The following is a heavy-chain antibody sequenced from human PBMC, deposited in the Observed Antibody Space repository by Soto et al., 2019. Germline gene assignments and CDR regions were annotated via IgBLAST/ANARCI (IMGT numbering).Heavy chain of an antibody. CDR3: ARVPSPFDFYYAMDV. CDR1: GDSIGSGNKY. J-gene: IGHJ6*02. Sequence: PSETLSLTCTVSGDSIGSGNKYWGLIRHASGKGLEWIGYIFSSGTTYYNPSLKSRLTMSLDTSQNQFSLKLNSVTAADTAVYFCARVPSPFDFYYAMDVWGQGTTVTVSS. V-gene: IGHV4-30-4*02. CDR2: IFSSGTT. D-gene: IGHD3-16*01.